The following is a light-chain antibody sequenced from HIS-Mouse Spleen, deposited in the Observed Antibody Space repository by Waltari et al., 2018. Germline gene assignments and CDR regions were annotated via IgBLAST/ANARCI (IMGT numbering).Light chain of an antibody. V-gene: IGKV1-5*03. CDR3: QQYNSYSPYT. CDR1: QSISSW. J-gene: IGKJ2*01. CDR2: KAS. Sequence: DIQMTQSPSTLSASVRDRVTITCRASQSISSWVAWYQQKPGKAPKLLIYKASSLESGVPSRFSGSGSGTEFTLTISSLQPDDFATYYCQQYNSYSPYTFGQGTKLEIK.